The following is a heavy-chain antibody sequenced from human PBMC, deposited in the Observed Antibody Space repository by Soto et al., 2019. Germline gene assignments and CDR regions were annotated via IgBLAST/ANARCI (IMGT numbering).Heavy chain of an antibody. CDR1: GDSFSSNSAA. CDR3: ARFVRDIVLVPAAMSMGHYYGMDV. D-gene: IGHD2-2*01. CDR2: TYYRSKWYN. Sequence: PSQTLSLTCAISGDSFSSNSAAWNWIRQSPSRGLEWLGRTYYRSKWYNDYAVSVKSRITINPDTSKNQFSLQLNSVTPEDTAVYYCARFVRDIVLVPAAMSMGHYYGMDVWGQGTTVTVSS. V-gene: IGHV6-1*01. J-gene: IGHJ6*02.